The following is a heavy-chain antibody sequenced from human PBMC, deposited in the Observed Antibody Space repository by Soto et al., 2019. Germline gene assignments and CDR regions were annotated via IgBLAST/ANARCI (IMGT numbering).Heavy chain of an antibody. J-gene: IGHJ6*02. V-gene: IGHV5-10-1*01. CDR3: ARGLVGANNYYYGMDV. CDR2: IDPSDSYT. D-gene: IGHD1-26*01. CDR1: GYSFTSYW. Sequence: GESLKISCKGSGYSFTSYWISWVRQMPGKGLEWMGRIDPSDSYTNYSPSFQGHVTISADKSISTAYLQWSSLKASDTAMYYCARGLVGANNYYYGMDVWGQGTTVTVSS.